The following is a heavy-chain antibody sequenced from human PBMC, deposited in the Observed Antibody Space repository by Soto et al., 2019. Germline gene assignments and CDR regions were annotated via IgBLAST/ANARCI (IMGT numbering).Heavy chain of an antibody. CDR3: AREGIAARSGAVDI. CDR1: GGSISSSNW. V-gene: IGHV4-4*02. CDR2: IYHSGST. J-gene: IGHJ3*02. Sequence: PSETLSLTCAVSGGSISSSNWWSWVRQPPGKGLEWIGEIYHSGSTNYNPSLKSRVTISVDKSKNQFSLKLSSVTAADTAVYYCAREGIAARSGAVDIWGQGTMVTVSS. D-gene: IGHD6-6*01.